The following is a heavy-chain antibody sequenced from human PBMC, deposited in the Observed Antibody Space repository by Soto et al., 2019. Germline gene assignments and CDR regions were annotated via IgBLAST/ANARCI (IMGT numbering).Heavy chain of an antibody. J-gene: IGHJ2*01. CDR3: ARDALGQGYFDL. V-gene: IGHV4-59*01. Sequence: QVQLQESGPGLVKPSETLSLTCTVSGGSISSYYWSWIRQPPGKGLEWIGYIYYSGSTNYNPSLKSRVTISVDTSKNQFSLNLSSVTAADTAVYYCARDALGQGYFDLWGRGTLVTVSS. CDR1: GGSISSYY. CDR2: IYYSGST.